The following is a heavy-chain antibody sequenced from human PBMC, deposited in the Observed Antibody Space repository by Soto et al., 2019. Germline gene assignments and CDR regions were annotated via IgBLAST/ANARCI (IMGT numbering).Heavy chain of an antibody. D-gene: IGHD2-15*01. J-gene: IGHJ6*02. CDR1: GGSISSYY. Sequence: SETLSLTCTVSGGSISSYYWSWIRQPPGKGPEWIGYIYYSGSTNYNPSLKSRVTISVDTSKNQFSLKLSSATAADTAVYYCARDQGCSGGSCYSDYYYYGMDVWGQGTTVTVSS. V-gene: IGHV4-59*01. CDR2: IYYSGST. CDR3: ARDQGCSGGSCYSDYYYYGMDV.